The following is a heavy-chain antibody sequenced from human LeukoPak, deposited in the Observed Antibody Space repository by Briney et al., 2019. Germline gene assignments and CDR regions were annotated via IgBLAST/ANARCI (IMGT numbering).Heavy chain of an antibody. D-gene: IGHD7-27*01. CDR3: GRLAWGRLDY. CDR1: GYSISSGYY. V-gene: IGHV4-38-2*02. J-gene: IGHJ4*02. Sequence: SETLSLTCSDSGYSISSGYYWGWIRQPPGEGLEWIGSIYQSGSTYYNPSLKSRVTISVDTSKTQFSLKLSSVTAADTAVYYSGRLAWGRLDYWCQGTLVTVSS. CDR2: IYQSGST.